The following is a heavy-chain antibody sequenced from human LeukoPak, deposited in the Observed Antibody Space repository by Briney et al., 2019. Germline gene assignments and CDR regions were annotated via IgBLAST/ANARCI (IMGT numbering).Heavy chain of an antibody. CDR1: GGSFSGYY. D-gene: IGHD3-10*01. J-gene: IGHJ4*02. Sequence: PSETLSLTCAVYGGSFSGYYWSWIRQPPGKGLEWIGEINHSGSTNYNPSLKSRVTISVDTSKNQFSLKLSSVTAADTAVYYCASQNYYGSGSFDYWGQGTLVTVSS. CDR3: ASQNYYGSGSFDY. CDR2: INHSGST. V-gene: IGHV4-34*01.